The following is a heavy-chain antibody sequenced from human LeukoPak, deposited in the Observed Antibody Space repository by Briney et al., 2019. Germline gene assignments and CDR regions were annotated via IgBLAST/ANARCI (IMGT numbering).Heavy chain of an antibody. CDR3: ARGPQKYQLLSHYHYYGMDV. V-gene: IGHV4-34*01. D-gene: IGHD2-2*01. Sequence: SETLSLTCAVYGGSFSGYYWSWIRQPPGKGLEWIGEINHSGSTNYNPSLKSRVAISVDTSKNQFSLKLSSVTAADTAVYYCARGPQKYQLLSHYHYYGMDVWGQGTTVTVSS. J-gene: IGHJ6*02. CDR2: INHSGST. CDR1: GGSFSGYY.